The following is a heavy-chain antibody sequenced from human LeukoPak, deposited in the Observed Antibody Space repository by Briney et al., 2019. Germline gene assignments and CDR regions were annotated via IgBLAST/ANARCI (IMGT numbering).Heavy chain of an antibody. CDR3: ARRSWYVDY. V-gene: IGHV4-59*01. J-gene: IGHJ4*02. Sequence: PSETLSLTCTVSGGSISSYYWSWIRQPPGKGLECVGYIYYSGSTNYNPSLKSRLTISIDTSKSQLSPNLSSVTAADTAVYYCARRSWYVDYWGQGTLVTVSS. CDR1: GGSISSYY. D-gene: IGHD6-13*01. CDR2: IYYSGST.